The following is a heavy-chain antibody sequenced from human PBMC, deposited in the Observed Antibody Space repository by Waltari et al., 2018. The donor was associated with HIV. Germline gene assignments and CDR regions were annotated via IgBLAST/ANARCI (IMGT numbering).Heavy chain of an antibody. CDR1: GYTFTSYD. CDR3: ARGLTAIPPGVY. Sequence: QVQLVQSGAEVKKPGASVKVSCKASGYTFTSYDINWVRQATGQGLEWMRWMNPDSGNKGYAQKFQGRVTMARNTSISTAYMELSSLRSEDTAVYYCARGLTAIPPGVYWGQGTLVTVAS. J-gene: IGHJ4*02. CDR2: MNPDSGNK. V-gene: IGHV1-8*01. D-gene: IGHD5-18*01.